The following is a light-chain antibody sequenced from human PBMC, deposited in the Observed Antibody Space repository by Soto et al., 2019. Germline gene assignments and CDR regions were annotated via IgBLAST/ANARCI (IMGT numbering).Light chain of an antibody. CDR2: EVS. Sequence: QSVLTQPASASGSPGQSITISCTGTSNDVGGYNYVSWYQQHPGKAPKLMIYEVSNRPSGVSNRFSGSKSGNTASLTISGLQAEDEADYYCSSYTSSSTPRNVFGTGTKV. CDR1: SNDVGGYNY. V-gene: IGLV2-14*01. J-gene: IGLJ1*01. CDR3: SSYTSSSTPRNV.